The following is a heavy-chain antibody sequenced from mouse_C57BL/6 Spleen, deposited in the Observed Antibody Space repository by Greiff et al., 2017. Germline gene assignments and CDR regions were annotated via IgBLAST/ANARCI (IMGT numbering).Heavy chain of an antibody. CDR1: GFTFSSYA. CDR3: TRFSYYGSSFDY. D-gene: IGHD1-1*01. Sequence: EVHLVESGEGLVKPGGSLKLSCAASGFTFSSYAMSWVRQTPEKRLEWVAYISSGGDYIYYADTVKGRFTISRDNARNTLYLQMSSLKSEDTAMYYCTRFSYYGSSFDYWGQGTTLTVSS. J-gene: IGHJ2*01. CDR2: ISSGGDYI. V-gene: IGHV5-9-1*02.